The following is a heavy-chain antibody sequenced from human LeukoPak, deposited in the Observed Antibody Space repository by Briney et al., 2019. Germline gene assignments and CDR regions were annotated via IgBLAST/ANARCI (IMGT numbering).Heavy chain of an antibody. CDR1: GFTFGSYA. Sequence: GGSLRLSCAASGFTFGSYAMSWVRQAPGKGLEWVANIKQDGSERHYVDSVKGRFIISRDNAKNSVYLEMNSLRVEDTAVYYCARGRDVDSWGQGTLVTVSS. CDR2: IKQDGSER. V-gene: IGHV3-7*03. CDR3: ARGRDVDS. J-gene: IGHJ4*02.